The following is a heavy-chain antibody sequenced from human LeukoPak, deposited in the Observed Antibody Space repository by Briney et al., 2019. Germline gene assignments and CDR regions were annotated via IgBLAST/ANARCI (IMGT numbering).Heavy chain of an antibody. CDR1: GFTVSSNS. Sequence: PGGSLRLSCTVSGFTVSSNSMSWVRQAPGKGLEWVSGINWNGSGAGYADSVKGRFTISRDNARNSLYLQMNSLRAEDTAVYYCARDPYSGSYGNYYYYYMDVWGKGTTVTISS. CDR2: INWNGSGA. J-gene: IGHJ6*03. V-gene: IGHV3-20*04. D-gene: IGHD1-26*01. CDR3: ARDPYSGSYGNYYYYYMDV.